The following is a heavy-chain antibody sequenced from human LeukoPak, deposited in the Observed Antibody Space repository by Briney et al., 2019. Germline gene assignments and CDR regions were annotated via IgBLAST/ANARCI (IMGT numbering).Heavy chain of an antibody. D-gene: IGHD4-17*01. Sequence: PGGSLRLSCAASGFTFSSYEMNWVRQAPGKGLEWVSYISSSGSTIYYADSVKGRFTISRDNAKNSLYLQMNSLRAEDTAVYYCARVWRLRRDFDYWGQGALVTVSS. CDR3: ARVWRLRRDFDY. CDR2: ISSSGSTI. V-gene: IGHV3-48*03. J-gene: IGHJ4*02. CDR1: GFTFSSYE.